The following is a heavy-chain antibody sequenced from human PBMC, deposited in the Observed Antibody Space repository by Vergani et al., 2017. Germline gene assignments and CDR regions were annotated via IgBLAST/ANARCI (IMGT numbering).Heavy chain of an antibody. V-gene: IGHV1-8*01. CDR3: ATGTGWGDY. J-gene: IGHJ4*02. CDR1: GYTFTSSD. Sequence: QVQLVQSGAEVKKPGASVKVSCKASGYTFTSSDINWVRQATGQGVEWMGWMNPNRGNTGYAQKFQGRVTMPSNTSISTAYMELRGLGCEDTAVYYWATGTGWGDYWGQGTLVTVSS. D-gene: IGHD1-14*01. CDR2: MNPNRGNT.